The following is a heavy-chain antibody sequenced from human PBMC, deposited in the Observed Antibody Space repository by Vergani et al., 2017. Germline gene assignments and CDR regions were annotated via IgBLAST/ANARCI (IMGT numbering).Heavy chain of an antibody. Sequence: EVQLLESGGGLVQPGESLRLSCTVSGFTFTSYGISWVRQAPGKGLEWVSGISASGGSTYYTDSVKGRFIISRDISKNTLYLQMSSLRPDDTAVYYCAKDRPRDWETPLFLFDYWGQGTLVAVSS. V-gene: IGHV3-23*01. CDR3: AKDRPRDWETPLFLFDY. CDR2: ISASGGST. D-gene: IGHD1-26*01. CDR1: GFTFTSYG. J-gene: IGHJ4*02.